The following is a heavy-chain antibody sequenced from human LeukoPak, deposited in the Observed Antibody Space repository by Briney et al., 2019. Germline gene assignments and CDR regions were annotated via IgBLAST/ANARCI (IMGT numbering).Heavy chain of an antibody. CDR3: ARDLFARVPAGSRGMDV. J-gene: IGHJ6*02. CDR1: GGTFSSYA. Sequence: ASVKVSCNASGGTFSSYAISWVRQAPGQGLEWMGRIIPILGIANYAQKFQGRVTITADKSTSTAYMELSSLRSEDTAVYYCARDLFARVPAGSRGMDVWGQGTTVTVSS. CDR2: IIPILGIA. D-gene: IGHD2-2*01. V-gene: IGHV1-69*04.